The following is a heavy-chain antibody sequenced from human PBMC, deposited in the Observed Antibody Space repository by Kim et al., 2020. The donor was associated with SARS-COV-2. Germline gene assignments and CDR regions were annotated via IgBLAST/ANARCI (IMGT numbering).Heavy chain of an antibody. Sequence: GGSLRLSCAASGFNFSDYWMSWVRQAPGKGLEWVAMIKGDGSVGHYVDSVKGRFTISRDTARNTLSLQMNSLRIEDTAIYYCAAVDVAQVPGGIWGQGTLVTVSS. D-gene: IGHD3-10*01. CDR3: AAVDVAQVPGGI. J-gene: IGHJ4*02. CDR1: GFNFSDYW. V-gene: IGHV3-7*01. CDR2: IKGDGSVG.